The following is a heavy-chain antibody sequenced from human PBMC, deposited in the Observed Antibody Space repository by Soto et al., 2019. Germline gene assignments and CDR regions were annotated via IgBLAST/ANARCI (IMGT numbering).Heavy chain of an antibody. CDR2: IYYSGST. J-gene: IGHJ4*02. D-gene: IGHD3-10*01. CDR1: GGSVSSGAYY. Sequence: PSETLPFTCTVSGGSVSSGAYYWRWIRQPPGKGLEWIGYIYYSGSTYYNPSLKSRVTISVDTSKNQFSLKLSSVTAADTAVYYCAVVWFGEFGYWGQGTLVSVSS. CDR3: AVVWFGEFGY. V-gene: IGHV4-30-4*01.